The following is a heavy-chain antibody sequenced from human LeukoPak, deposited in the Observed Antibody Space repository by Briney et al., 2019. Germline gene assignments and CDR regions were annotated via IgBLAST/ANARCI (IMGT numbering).Heavy chain of an antibody. V-gene: IGHV4-59*11. Sequence: SETLSLTCTVSGGSISSHYWSWIRQPTGKGLEWIGYIYYSGSTNYNPSLKSRVTISVDTSKNQFSLKLSSVTAADTAVYYCARVVTIFGVVTHDAFDIWGQGTMVTVSS. CDR1: GGSISSHY. J-gene: IGHJ3*02. D-gene: IGHD3-3*01. CDR2: IYYSGST. CDR3: ARVVTIFGVVTHDAFDI.